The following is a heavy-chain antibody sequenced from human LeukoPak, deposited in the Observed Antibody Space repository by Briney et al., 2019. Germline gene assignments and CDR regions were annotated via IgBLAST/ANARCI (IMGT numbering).Heavy chain of an antibody. D-gene: IGHD3-22*01. CDR2: IPYDDNDP. J-gene: IGHJ4*02. CDR3: ARDLYGFSGYFDS. V-gene: IGHV3-30*04. Sequence: GRSLRLSCEASGFTFNTYPLHWVRKAPGKGLEWVAVIPYDDNDPYYADSVKGRFTISRDNSKNTLYLQMNRVRPEDTAVYYCARDLYGFSGYFDSWGQGTLVSVSS. CDR1: GFTFNTYP.